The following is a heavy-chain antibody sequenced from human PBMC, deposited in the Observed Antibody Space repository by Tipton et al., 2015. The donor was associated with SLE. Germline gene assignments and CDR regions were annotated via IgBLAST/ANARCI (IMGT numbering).Heavy chain of an antibody. CDR1: GGSFSGYY. J-gene: IGHJ4*02. V-gene: IGHV4-34*01. CDR3: ASLTGGRRDY. CDR2: INHSGST. Sequence: TLSLTCAVYGGSFSGYYWSWIRQPPGKGLEWIGEINHSGSTNYNPSLKSRVTISVDTSKNQFSLKLSSVTAADTAVYYCASLTGGRRDYWGQGTLVTVSS. D-gene: IGHD7-27*01.